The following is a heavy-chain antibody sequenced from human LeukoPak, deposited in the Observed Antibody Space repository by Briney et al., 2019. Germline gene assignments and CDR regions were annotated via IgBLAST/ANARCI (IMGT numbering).Heavy chain of an antibody. V-gene: IGHV1-69*05. CDR1: GGTFSSYA. CDR3: ARDVGEYCSSVSCYASDY. J-gene: IGHJ4*02. Sequence: SVKVSCKASGGTFSSYAISWVRQAPGQGLEWMGGIIPIFGTANYAQKFQGRVTMTRDTSISTAYMELSRLRSDDTAVYYCARDVGEYCSSVSCYASDYWGQGTLVTVSS. CDR2: IIPIFGTA. D-gene: IGHD2-2*01.